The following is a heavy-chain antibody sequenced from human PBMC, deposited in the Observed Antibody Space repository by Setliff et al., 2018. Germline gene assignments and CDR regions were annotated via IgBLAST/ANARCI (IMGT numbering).Heavy chain of an antibody. D-gene: IGHD6-19*01. CDR2: IYNDGST. Sequence: PSEPLSLTCSVSGYSITTGHYWGWIRQSPGRGLEWIGSIYNDGSTHYNPSLRSRITLSVDTSKNQFSLRLSSVTAADTAIYYCARHRYVSGWPEDFWGQGTLVTAPQ. CDR3: ARHRYVSGWPEDF. CDR1: GYSITTGHY. V-gene: IGHV4-38-2*02. J-gene: IGHJ4*02.